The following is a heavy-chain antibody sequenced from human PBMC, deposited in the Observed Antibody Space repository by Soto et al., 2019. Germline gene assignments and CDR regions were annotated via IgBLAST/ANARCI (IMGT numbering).Heavy chain of an antibody. J-gene: IGHJ4*02. Sequence: EVQLVESGGGLVPPGGSLRLSCAASGFTFRSYSMNWVRQAPGKGLEWISHISSGTSTIYYADSVKGRFTISRDNAKNSVFLQMNSLRAEDTAVYYCAREPGITLFGVVTPFDSWGQGTLVSVFS. CDR3: AREPGITLFGVVTPFDS. D-gene: IGHD3-3*01. V-gene: IGHV3-48*01. CDR1: GFTFRSYS. CDR2: ISSGTSTI.